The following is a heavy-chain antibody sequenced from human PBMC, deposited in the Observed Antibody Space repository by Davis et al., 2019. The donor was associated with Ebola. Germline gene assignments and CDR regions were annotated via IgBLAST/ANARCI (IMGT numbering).Heavy chain of an antibody. Sequence: MPSETLSLTCAVYGGSFTDYYWSWIRQPPGKGLEWIGEINHSGSTNYNPSLKSRVTISVDTSKNQFSLKLSSVTAADTAVYYCARGRSILTGYRRFDPWGQGTLVTVSS. J-gene: IGHJ5*02. CDR3: ARGRSILTGYRRFDP. D-gene: IGHD3-9*01. CDR2: INHSGST. CDR1: GGSFTDYY. V-gene: IGHV4-34*01.